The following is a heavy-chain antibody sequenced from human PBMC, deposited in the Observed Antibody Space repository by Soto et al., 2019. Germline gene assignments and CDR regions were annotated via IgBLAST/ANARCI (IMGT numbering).Heavy chain of an antibody. D-gene: IGHD2-2*01. J-gene: IGHJ4*02. CDR3: ARVPDY. Sequence: QLQLQESGSGLVKPSQTLSLTCAVSGGSIRSGGYSWSWIRQPPGKGREWIGYMYHSGSNYYNPSLKRRVTRSINRSKNKFSLKLSAVTAADTAVYYGARVPDYWGQGILFTVSS. CDR1: GGSIRSGGYS. V-gene: IGHV4-30-2*01. CDR2: MYHSGSN.